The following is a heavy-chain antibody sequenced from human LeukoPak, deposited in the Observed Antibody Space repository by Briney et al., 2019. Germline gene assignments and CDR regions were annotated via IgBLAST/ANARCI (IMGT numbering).Heavy chain of an antibody. CDR3: AKEGRLKPPDY. CDR2: VYKSGDT. Sequence: TGGSLRLSCAASGFTLSDYDMHWVRQRAGEGLEWVSIVYKSGDTFYPDSVKGRFTVSRDTARNSFFLQMNSLTAEDTAVYYCAKEGRLKPPDYWRQGTLVTVSS. J-gene: IGHJ4*02. V-gene: IGHV3-13*01. CDR1: GFTLSDYD.